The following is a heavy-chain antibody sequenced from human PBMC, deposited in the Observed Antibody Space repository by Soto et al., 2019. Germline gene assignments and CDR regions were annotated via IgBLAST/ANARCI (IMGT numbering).Heavy chain of an antibody. J-gene: IGHJ6*02. V-gene: IGHV1-69*02. CDR2: IIPILGIA. D-gene: IGHD2-2*01. CDR3: ASFLKENCSSTSCYEDYYYGMDV. Sequence: SVKVCCKASGGTFSSYTISWVRQAPGQGLEWMGRIIPILGIANYAQKFQGRVTITADKSTSTAYMELSSLRSEDTAAYYCASFLKENCSSTSCYEDYYYGMDVWGQGTTVTVSS. CDR1: GGTFSSYT.